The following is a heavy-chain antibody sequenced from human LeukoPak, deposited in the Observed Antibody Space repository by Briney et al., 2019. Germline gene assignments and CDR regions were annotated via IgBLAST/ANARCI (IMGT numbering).Heavy chain of an antibody. CDR3: ARAGRRMIVVVKVPHDAFDI. CDR1: GYTFTSYY. D-gene: IGHD3-22*01. CDR2: INPSGGST. J-gene: IGHJ3*02. V-gene: IGHV1-46*01. Sequence: GASVKVSCKASGYTFTSYYMHWVRQAPGQGLEWMGIINPSGGSTGYAQKFQGRVTMTRDTSTSTVYMELSSLRSEDTAVYYCARAGRRMIVVVKVPHDAFDIWGQGTMVTVSS.